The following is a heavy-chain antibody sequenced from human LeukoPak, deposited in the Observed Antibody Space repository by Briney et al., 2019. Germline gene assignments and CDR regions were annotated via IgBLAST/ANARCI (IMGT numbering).Heavy chain of an antibody. D-gene: IGHD2-2*01. CDR3: ARDLCSTTSCFDY. J-gene: IGHJ4*02. CDR2: WHFASNK. CDR1: GFVFNNYG. V-gene: IGHV3-33*01. Sequence: GKSLRLSCGASGFVFNNYGMHWVRQAPGKGLEWVAWHFASNKYYAESVRGRFTMSRDNSKSTLYLQMDSLRVEDTAVYYCARDLCSTTSCFDYWGQGTLVSVSS.